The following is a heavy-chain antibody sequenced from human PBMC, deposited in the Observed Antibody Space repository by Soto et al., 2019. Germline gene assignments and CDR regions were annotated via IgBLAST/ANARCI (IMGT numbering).Heavy chain of an antibody. V-gene: IGHV3-15*05. CDR2: IKSKGAGETT. Sequence: EEQLVESGGDLVRSGGSLRLSCKGSGFTFIHAWMSWVRQAPGKGLEWVGRIKSKGAGETTEYAAPVSGRFTISRDDSENTVYLHMNSLKVEDKALYYCVCVGRTEISGGDYSYFMYLWGKGTTVIVSS. CDR1: GFTFIHAW. J-gene: IGHJ6*03. CDR3: VCVGRTEISGGDYSYFMYL. D-gene: IGHD2-21*01.